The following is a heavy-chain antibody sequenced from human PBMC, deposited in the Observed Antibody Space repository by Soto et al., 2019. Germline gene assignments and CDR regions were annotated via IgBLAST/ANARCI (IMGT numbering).Heavy chain of an antibody. V-gene: IGHV3-48*01. CDR2: ISSSSSTI. CDR1: GFTFSSYS. Sequence: EVQLVESGGGLVQPGGSLRLSCAASGFTFSSYSMNWVRQAPGKGLEWVSYISSSSSTIYYADSVKGRFTISRDNAKNSLYLQMNSLRAEDTAVYDCARGYYYYYMDVWGKGTTVTVSS. J-gene: IGHJ6*03. CDR3: ARGYYYYYMDV.